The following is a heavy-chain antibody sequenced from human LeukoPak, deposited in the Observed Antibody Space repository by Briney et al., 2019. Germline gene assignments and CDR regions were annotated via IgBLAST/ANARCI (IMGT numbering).Heavy chain of an antibody. CDR2: IDHRGDT. CDR1: GGSSSRYY. D-gene: IGHD5-24*01. J-gene: IGHJ4*03. Sequence: PSETLSLTCAVSGGSSSRYYWSWVRQSPGKGLEWIAEIDHRGDTNYNPSVESRVTISVDTSKNQFSLKVRSLSAADTAVYYCARGATISETGYFDFWGQGTLVTVSS. CDR3: ARGATISETGYFDF. V-gene: IGHV4-34*01.